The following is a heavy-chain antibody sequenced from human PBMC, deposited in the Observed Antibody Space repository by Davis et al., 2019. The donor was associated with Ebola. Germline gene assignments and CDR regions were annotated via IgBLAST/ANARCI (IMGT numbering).Heavy chain of an antibody. CDR3: ARAQFPTTSDH. CDR2: ISSSSSYT. V-gene: IGHV3-11*05. Sequence: GESLKISCAASGFTFSDYYMSWIRQAPGKGLEWVSYISSSSSYTNYADSVKGRFTISRDNAKNSLYLQMNSLRAEDTAVYYCARAQFPTTSDHWGQGTLVTVSS. CDR1: GFTFSDYY. J-gene: IGHJ4*02. D-gene: IGHD1-1*01.